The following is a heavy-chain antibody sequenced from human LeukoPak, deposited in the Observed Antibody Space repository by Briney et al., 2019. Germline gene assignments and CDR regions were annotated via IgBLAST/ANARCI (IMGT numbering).Heavy chain of an antibody. CDR1: GGSISSGDYY. CDR2: IYYSGST. J-gene: IGHJ4*02. CDR3: AGSSYIGLDF. D-gene: IGHD3-22*01. Sequence: SETLSLTCTVSGGSISSGDYYWSWIRQPPGKGLEWIGYIYYSGSTYYNPSLKSRVTISVDTSKNQFSLRLNSVTAADTAVYYCAGSSYIGLDFWGQGTLVIVSS. V-gene: IGHV4-30-4*01.